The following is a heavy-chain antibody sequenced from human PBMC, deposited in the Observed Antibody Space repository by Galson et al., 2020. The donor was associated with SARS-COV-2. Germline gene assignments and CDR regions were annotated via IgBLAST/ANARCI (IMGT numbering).Heavy chain of an antibody. J-gene: IGHJ1*01. V-gene: IGHV3-21*01. Sequence: GESLKISCAASGFTFSYYSMSWVRQAPGKGLEWVSFISSSSRYIYYTDSVKGRFTISRDNAKNSLFLQMNSLRVEDTAVYYCARTNNSWVSAEYFQNWGQGTLVTVSS. CDR3: ARTNNSWVSAEYFQN. CDR2: ISSSSRYI. D-gene: IGHD6-13*01. CDR1: GFTFSYYS.